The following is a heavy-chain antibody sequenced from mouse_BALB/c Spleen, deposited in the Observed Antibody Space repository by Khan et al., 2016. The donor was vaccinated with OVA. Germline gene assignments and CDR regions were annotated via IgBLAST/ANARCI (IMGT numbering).Heavy chain of an antibody. D-gene: IGHD4-1*01. J-gene: IGHJ3*01. V-gene: IGHV1-77*01. CDR1: GYTFTDYY. CDR3: ARTGTGALAY. CDR2: IYPGSGTT. Sequence: VQLQESGAELARPGASVKLSCKASGYTFTDYYLNWVKQRTGQGLEWIGDIYPGSGTTYYNERFKGKATLTADNSSSTAYKQLSSLTCEDSEGYVGARTGTGALAYWGQGTLVTVSA.